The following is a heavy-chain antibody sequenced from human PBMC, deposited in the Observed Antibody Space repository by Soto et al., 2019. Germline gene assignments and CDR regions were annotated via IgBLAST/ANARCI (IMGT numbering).Heavy chain of an antibody. CDR1: GGTFSSYA. D-gene: IGHD1-26*01. Sequence: AVKVSCKASGGTFSSYAISWVRQAPGQGLEGMGGIIPIFGTANYAQKFQGRVTITADESTSTAYMELSSLRSEDTAVYSCARGREVQRWTRLYAFDIWGQGTMVTVSS. CDR2: IIPIFGTA. J-gene: IGHJ3*02. V-gene: IGHV1-69*13. CDR3: ARGREVQRWTRLYAFDI.